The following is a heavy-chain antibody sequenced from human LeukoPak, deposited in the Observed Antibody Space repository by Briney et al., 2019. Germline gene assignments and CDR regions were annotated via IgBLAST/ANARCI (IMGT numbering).Heavy chain of an antibody. Sequence: GGSLRLSCTASGFTFGDYAMSWFRQAPGKGLEWVGFIRSKAYGGTTEYAASVKGRFTISRDDSKSIAYLQMNSLKTEDTAVYYCTRERRQFSSGYPHDAFDIWGQGTMVTISS. D-gene: IGHD3-22*01. CDR2: IRSKAYGGTT. V-gene: IGHV3-49*03. CDR3: TRERRQFSSGYPHDAFDI. CDR1: GFTFGDYA. J-gene: IGHJ3*02.